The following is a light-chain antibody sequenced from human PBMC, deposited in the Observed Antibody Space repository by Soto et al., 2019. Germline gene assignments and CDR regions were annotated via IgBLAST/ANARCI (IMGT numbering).Light chain of an antibody. Sequence: DIQMTQSPSSLSASVGDRVTITCRASQSISSYLNWYQQKPGKAPKLLIYAASSLQSGVPSRFSGSGSGTDFTLTISSLQPEDFATYYCPQSYSLYTFGQGTKLAIK. CDR2: AAS. CDR3: PQSYSLYT. CDR1: QSISSY. J-gene: IGKJ2*01. V-gene: IGKV1-39*01.